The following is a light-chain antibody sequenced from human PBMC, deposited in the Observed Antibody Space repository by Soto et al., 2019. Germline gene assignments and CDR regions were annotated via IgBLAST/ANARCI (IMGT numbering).Light chain of an antibody. V-gene: IGKV1-27*01. CDR2: AAS. J-gene: IGKJ4*01. CDR3: QKCKTAPFT. CDR1: QGIANY. Sequence: DIQMTQSPSSLSASVGDRVAITCRASQGIANYLAWYQQKPGRVPKLLIYAASTLQSGVPSRFTGSGSGTDFTLTINSLQPEDVATYYCQKCKTAPFTFGGGTKVDIK.